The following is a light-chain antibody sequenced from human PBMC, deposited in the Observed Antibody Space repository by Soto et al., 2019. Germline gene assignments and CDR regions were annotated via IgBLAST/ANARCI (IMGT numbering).Light chain of an antibody. Sequence: IVITLSPATLSVSPVETATLSCRASHHDNTHLAWYQQRPGQAPRLLIYDASTRATGIPDRFSGSGSGTEFTLTISSLQSEDFAVYYCQQYNNWPLTFGGGTKVDIK. CDR2: DAS. J-gene: IGKJ4*01. V-gene: IGKV3-15*01. CDR3: QQYNNWPLT. CDR1: HHDNTH.